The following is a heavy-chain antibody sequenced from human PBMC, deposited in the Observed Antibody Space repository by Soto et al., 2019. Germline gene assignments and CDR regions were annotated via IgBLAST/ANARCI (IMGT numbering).Heavy chain of an antibody. J-gene: IGHJ4*02. Sequence: QVQLAQSGAEVKEPGASVKVSCKASGYTFSHYYMHWVRQAPGQGLEWMGWINPDTGATKYAQKYEGRVTMTRDTSISTAYLDVTGLRSDDTAVFYCARKVRDYNFYYWGQGTLVTVST. CDR2: INPDTGAT. D-gene: IGHD4-4*01. CDR3: ARKVRDYNFYY. CDR1: GYTFSHYY. V-gene: IGHV1-2*02.